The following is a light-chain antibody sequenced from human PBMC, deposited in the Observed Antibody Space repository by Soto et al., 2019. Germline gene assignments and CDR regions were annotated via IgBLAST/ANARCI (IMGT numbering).Light chain of an antibody. J-gene: IGKJ4*01. CDR1: ESVSSY. Sequence: EIQLTQSPSSLSSSAGERATITCRASESVSSYLAWYHQKPGKAPSLLIYAASTMPSGVPARFSGSGSGTDFTLTISSLQPEDFATYYCQQLDSYPPTFGGGTKVDI. CDR3: QQLDSYPPT. CDR2: AAS. V-gene: IGKV1-9*01.